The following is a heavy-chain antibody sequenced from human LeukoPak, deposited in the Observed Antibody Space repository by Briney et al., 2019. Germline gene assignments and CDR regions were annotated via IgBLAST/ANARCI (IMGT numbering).Heavy chain of an antibody. CDR2: ISYDGSNK. CDR1: GFTFSSYA. V-gene: IGHV3-30-3*01. CDR3: ASVALRDYDILTGYYSRDY. D-gene: IGHD3-9*01. J-gene: IGHJ4*02. Sequence: GGSLRLSCAASGFTFSSYAMHWARQAPGKGLEWVAVISYDGSNKYYADSVKGRFTISRDNSKNTLYLQMNSLRAEDTAVYYCASVALRDYDILTGYYSRDYWGQGTLVTVSS.